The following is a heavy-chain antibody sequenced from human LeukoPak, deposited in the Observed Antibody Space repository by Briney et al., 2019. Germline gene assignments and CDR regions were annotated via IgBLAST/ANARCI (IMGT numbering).Heavy chain of an antibody. D-gene: IGHD3-10*02. J-gene: IGHJ6*04. CDR1: GFTFSSYS. V-gene: IGHV3-21*01. Sequence: PGGSLRLSCAASGFTFSSYSMNWVRQAPGKGLEWVSSISSSSSYIYYADSVKGRFTIYRDNAKKSLYLQMNSLRAEDTAVYYCAELGITMIGGVWGKGTTVTISS. CDR2: ISSSSSYI. CDR3: AELGITMIGGV.